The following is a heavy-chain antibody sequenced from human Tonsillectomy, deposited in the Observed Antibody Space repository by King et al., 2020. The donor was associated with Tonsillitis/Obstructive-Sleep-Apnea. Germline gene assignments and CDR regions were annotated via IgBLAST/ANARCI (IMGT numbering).Heavy chain of an antibody. D-gene: IGHD2-2*01. V-gene: IGHV3-30*04. CDR1: GFTFSSHA. J-gene: IGHJ4*02. CDR3: ARDVAYCSSTSCYLPYY. Sequence: VQLVESGGGVVQPGRSLRLSCAASGFTFSSHAVHWVRQAPGKGLEWVAVISYDGSNRYYADSVKGRFTISRDNSKNTLYLQMNSLRAEDTAVYFCARDVAYCSSTSCYLPYYWGQGTLVTVSS. CDR2: ISYDGSNR.